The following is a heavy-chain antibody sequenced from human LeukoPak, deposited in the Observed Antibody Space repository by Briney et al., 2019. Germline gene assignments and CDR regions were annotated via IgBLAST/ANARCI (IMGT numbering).Heavy chain of an antibody. CDR2: TYYRSKWYN. Sequence: SQTLSLTCAISGDNVSTNSAAWNWIRQSPSRGLEWLGRTYYRSKWYNDYAVSVKSRITINPDTSKNQFSLQLSSVTPEDTAVYYCARAYFSSGWYFFDYWGQGTLVTVSS. D-gene: IGHD6-19*01. V-gene: IGHV6-1*01. CDR3: ARAYFSSGWYFFDY. CDR1: GDNVSTNSAA. J-gene: IGHJ4*02.